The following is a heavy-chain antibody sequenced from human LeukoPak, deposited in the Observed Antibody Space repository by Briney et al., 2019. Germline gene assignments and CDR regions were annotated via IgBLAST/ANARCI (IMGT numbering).Heavy chain of an antibody. CDR1: GGTLNRFA. J-gene: IGHJ6*03. CDR2: IIPIFGTT. Sequence: GASVKVSCKASGGTLNRFAISWVRQAPGQGLEWMGGIIPIFGTTDYARKFQGGVSITTDEYPRTAYMEASSPTSEDTAVYYCATSQTGHFYYYMDVWGIGTTVTVSS. V-gene: IGHV1-69*05. CDR3: ATSQTGHFYYYMDV.